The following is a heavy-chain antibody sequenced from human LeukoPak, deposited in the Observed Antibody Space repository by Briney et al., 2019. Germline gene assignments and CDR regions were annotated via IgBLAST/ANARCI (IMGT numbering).Heavy chain of an antibody. Sequence: PSQTLSLTCTVSGGSISSGDYYWSWIRQPPGKGLEWIGYVYYSGSTYYNPSLKSRVTISVDTSKNQFSLKLSSVTAADTAVYYCARVVYYDSSGLGDIWGQGTMVTVSS. CDR1: GGSISSGDYY. J-gene: IGHJ3*02. D-gene: IGHD3-22*01. V-gene: IGHV4-30-4*08. CDR3: ARVVYYDSSGLGDI. CDR2: VYYSGST.